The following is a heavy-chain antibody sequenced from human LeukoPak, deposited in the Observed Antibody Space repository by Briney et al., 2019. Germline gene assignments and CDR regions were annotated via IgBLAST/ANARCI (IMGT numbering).Heavy chain of an antibody. V-gene: IGHV3-30*18. J-gene: IGHJ3*02. D-gene: IGHD3-22*01. CDR2: ISYDGTNK. CDR3: AKGGYYASSGSYAFDI. Sequence: GRSLRLSCAASGFSFSHYAMHWVRQAPGKGLDWVAVISYDGTNKYYADSVKGRFTISRDNSKNTLSLQMNSLRAEDTAVYYCAKGGYYASSGSYAFDIWGQGTVVTVSS. CDR1: GFSFSHYA.